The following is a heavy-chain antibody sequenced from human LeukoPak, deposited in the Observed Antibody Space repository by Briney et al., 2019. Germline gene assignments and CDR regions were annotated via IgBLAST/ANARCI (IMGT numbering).Heavy chain of an antibody. CDR2: INPNSGGT. CDR3: ARDRRAAAAGKGPHGY. V-gene: IGHV1-2*02. J-gene: IGHJ4*02. D-gene: IGHD6-13*01. CDR1: GYTFTGYY. Sequence: ASVKVSCKASGYTFTGYYMHWVRQAPGQGLEWMGWINPNSGGTNYAQRFQGRVTMTRDTSISTAYMELRRLRSDDTAVYYCARDRRAAAAGKGPHGYWGQGTLVTVSS.